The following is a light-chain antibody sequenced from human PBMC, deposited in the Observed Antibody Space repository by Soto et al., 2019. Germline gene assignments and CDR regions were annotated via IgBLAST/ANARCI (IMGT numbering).Light chain of an antibody. CDR1: SSDIGGYNY. J-gene: IGLJ3*02. CDR2: EVS. Sequence: QSALTQPPSASGSPGQSVTISCTGTSSDIGGYNYVSWYQQHPGKAPKLIIYEVSKRPSGVPDRFSGSKSGNTASLTVSGLQAEDEADYYCTSYAGSNNLVFAGVTKVTV. CDR3: TSYAGSNNLV. V-gene: IGLV2-8*01.